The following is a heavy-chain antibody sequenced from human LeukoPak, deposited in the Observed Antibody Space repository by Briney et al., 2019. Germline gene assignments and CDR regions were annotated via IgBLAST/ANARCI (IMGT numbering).Heavy chain of an antibody. CDR3: ARAEDCSSTSCPRAFDI. J-gene: IGHJ3*02. CDR2: ISGSGGST. Sequence: GGSLRLSCAASGFTFSSYAMNWVRQAPGKGLEWVSAISGSGGSTYYADSVKGRFTISRDNAENTLYLQMNSLRAEDTAVYYCARAEDCSSTSCPRAFDIWGQGTMVTVSS. D-gene: IGHD2-2*01. V-gene: IGHV3-23*01. CDR1: GFTFSSYA.